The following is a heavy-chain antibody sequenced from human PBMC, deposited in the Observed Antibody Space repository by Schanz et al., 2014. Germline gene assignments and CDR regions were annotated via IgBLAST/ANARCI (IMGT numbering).Heavy chain of an antibody. D-gene: IGHD1-26*01. J-gene: IGHJ6*02. CDR3: ARLGVGDKAYYYYGTDV. V-gene: IGHV4-59*08. Sequence: QVQLQESGPGLVKPSETLSLTCTVSGVSIGGYYWSWIRQPPGKGLEWIGYIFFSGSTTYNPSFNSRVTIAVDLSKTRFALTLISVPAADTAVYYCARLGVGDKAYYYYGTDVWGQGTTVLVSS. CDR1: GVSIGGYY. CDR2: IFFSGST.